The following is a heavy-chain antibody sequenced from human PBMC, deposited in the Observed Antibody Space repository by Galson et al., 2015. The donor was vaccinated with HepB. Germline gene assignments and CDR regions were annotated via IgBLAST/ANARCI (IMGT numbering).Heavy chain of an antibody. CDR1: GYTFSNYG. J-gene: IGHJ4*01. CDR3: ARVVSSGASYFDC. CDR2: ISAYNGYT. V-gene: IGHV1-18*01. D-gene: IGHD3-22*01. Sequence: SVKVSCKASGYTFSNYGMTWVRQAPGQGLEWMGWISAYNGYTNYEQKFQGRVTMTTDTSTSTAYMALGNLRSDDTAVYYCARVVSSGASYFDCWGQGTLVTVSS.